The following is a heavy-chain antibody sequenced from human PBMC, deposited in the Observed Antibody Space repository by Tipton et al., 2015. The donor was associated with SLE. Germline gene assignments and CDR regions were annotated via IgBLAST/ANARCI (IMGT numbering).Heavy chain of an antibody. CDR1: GGSFSGYY. J-gene: IGHJ4*02. CDR3: ARGHEYSSSDY. D-gene: IGHD6-6*01. CDR2: INHNGST. V-gene: IGHV4-34*01. Sequence: GLVKPSETLSLTCAVYGGSFSGYYWSWIRQPPGKGLEWIGEINHNGSTNYNPSLKSRVTISVDTSKNQFSLKLSSVTAADTAVYYCARGHEYSSSDYWGQGTLVTVSS.